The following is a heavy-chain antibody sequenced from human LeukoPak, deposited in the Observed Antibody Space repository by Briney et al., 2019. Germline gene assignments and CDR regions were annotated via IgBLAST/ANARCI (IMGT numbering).Heavy chain of an antibody. V-gene: IGHV1-3*01. J-gene: IGHJ5*02. CDR3: ARDRGYCSGGSCYHNWFDP. Sequence: WASVKVSCKASGYTFTSYAMHWVRQAPGQRLEWMGWINAGNGNTKYSQKFQGRVTITRDTSASTAYMELSSLRSEDTAVYYCARDRGYCSGGSCYHNWFDPWGQGTLVTVPS. CDR2: INAGNGNT. CDR1: GYTFTSYA. D-gene: IGHD2-15*01.